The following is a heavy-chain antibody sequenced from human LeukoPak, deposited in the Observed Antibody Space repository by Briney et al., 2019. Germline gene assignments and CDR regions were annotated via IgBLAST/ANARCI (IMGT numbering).Heavy chain of an antibody. Sequence: SETLSLTCAVYGGSFSHHWSWIRQPPGKGLEWIGSIYYSGSTYYNPSLKSRVTISVDTSKNQFSLKQSSVTAADTAVYYCARDPLELDAFDIWGQGTMVTVSS. CDR1: GGSFSHH. V-gene: IGHV4-39*07. D-gene: IGHD5-24*01. CDR2: IYYSGST. CDR3: ARDPLELDAFDI. J-gene: IGHJ3*02.